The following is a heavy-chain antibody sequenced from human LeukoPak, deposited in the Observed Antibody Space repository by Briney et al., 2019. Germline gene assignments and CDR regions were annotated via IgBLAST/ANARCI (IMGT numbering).Heavy chain of an antibody. J-gene: IGHJ4*02. CDR3: ARDQEAFDY. CDR1: GYTFTSYY. CDR2: INPSGGST. V-gene: IGHV1-46*01. Sequence: GASVKVSCKASGYTFTSYYMHWVRQAPGQGLEWMGIINPSGGSTSCAQKFQGRVTMTRDTSTSTVHMELSGLRSEDTAVYYCARDQEAFDYWGQGTLVTVSS.